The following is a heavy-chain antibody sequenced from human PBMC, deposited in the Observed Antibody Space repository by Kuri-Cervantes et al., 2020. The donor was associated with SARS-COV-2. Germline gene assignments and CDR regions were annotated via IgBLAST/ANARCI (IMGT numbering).Heavy chain of an antibody. CDR3: AKDPTYSDSSGTFDY. D-gene: IGHD3-22*01. CDR1: GFTFSSYG. V-gene: IGHV3-30*18. J-gene: IGHJ4*02. Sequence: GGSLRLSCAASGFTFSSYGMHWVRQAPGKGLEWVAVISYDGSNKYYADSVKGRFTISRDNSKNTLYLQMNSLRAEDTAVYYCAKDPTYSDSSGTFDYWGQGTLVTGSS. CDR2: ISYDGSNK.